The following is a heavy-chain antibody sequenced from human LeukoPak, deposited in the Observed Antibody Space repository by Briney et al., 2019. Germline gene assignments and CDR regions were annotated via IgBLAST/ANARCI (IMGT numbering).Heavy chain of an antibody. CDR1: GFTFSSYA. Sequence: PGGSLRLSCAASGFTFSSYAMSWVRQAPGKGLEWVSCISSSGGRTYYADSVRGRFPISWDNSKDTLHLQTNSLRVEDTAVYYGAKRASAGARCYFHYGSQGTLVTV. J-gene: IGHJ4*02. CDR3: AKRASAGARCYFHY. CDR2: ISSSGGRT. V-gene: IGHV3-23*05. D-gene: IGHD1-26*01.